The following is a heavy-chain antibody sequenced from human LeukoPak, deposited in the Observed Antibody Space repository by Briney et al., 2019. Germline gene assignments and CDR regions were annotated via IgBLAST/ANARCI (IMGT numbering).Heavy chain of an antibody. J-gene: IGHJ4*02. Sequence: PSETLSLTCTVSGGSISSSSYYWGWIRQPPGKGLEWIGSIYYSGSTYYNPSLKSRVTISVDTSKNQFSLKLSSVTAADTAVYYCARDRKGSSGYLFDYWGQGTLVTVSS. D-gene: IGHD3-22*01. V-gene: IGHV4-39*07. CDR3: ARDRKGSSGYLFDY. CDR1: GGSISSSSYY. CDR2: IYYSGST.